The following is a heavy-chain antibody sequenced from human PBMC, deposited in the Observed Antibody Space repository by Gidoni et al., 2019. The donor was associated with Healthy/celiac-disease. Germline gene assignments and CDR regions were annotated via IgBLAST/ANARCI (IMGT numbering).Heavy chain of an antibody. V-gene: IGHV3-11*06. Sequence: QVQLVESGGGLVKPGGSLRLSCAASGFTFSDYYMCWIRQAPGKGLEWVSYISSSSSYTNYADSGKGRFTISRDNAKNSLYLQMNSLRAEDTAVYYCARSLFRWEPREAGYWGQGTLVTVSS. D-gene: IGHD1-26*01. CDR2: ISSSSSYT. CDR1: GFTFSDYY. CDR3: ARSLFRWEPREAGY. J-gene: IGHJ4*02.